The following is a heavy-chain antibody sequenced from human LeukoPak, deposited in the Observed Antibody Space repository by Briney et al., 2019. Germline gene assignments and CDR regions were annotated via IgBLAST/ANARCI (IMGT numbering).Heavy chain of an antibody. CDR2: TYYRSKWYN. J-gene: IGHJ4*02. D-gene: IGHD6-13*01. CDR3: VREGYSSSWYPGYFDY. V-gene: IGHV6-1*01. Sequence: SQTLSLTCAISGDSVPSNSAAWNWIRQSPSRGLEWLGRTYYRSKWYNDYAVSVKSRITINPDTSKNQFSLQLNSVTPEDTAVYYCVREGYSSSWYPGYFDYWGQGTLVAVSS. CDR1: GDSVPSNSAA.